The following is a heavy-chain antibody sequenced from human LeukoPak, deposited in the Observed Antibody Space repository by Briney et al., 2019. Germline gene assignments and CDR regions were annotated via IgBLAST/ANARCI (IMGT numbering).Heavy chain of an antibody. V-gene: IGHV3-30*18. Sequence: GRSLRLSCAASGFTFSSYGMHWVRQAPGKGLEWVAVISYDGSNKYYADSVKGRFTISSDNSKNTLYLQMNSLRAEDTAVYYCANAGRIAVAGVENYFDYWGQGTLVTVSS. CDR3: ANAGRIAVAGVENYFDY. CDR1: GFTFSSYG. CDR2: ISYDGSNK. J-gene: IGHJ4*02. D-gene: IGHD6-19*01.